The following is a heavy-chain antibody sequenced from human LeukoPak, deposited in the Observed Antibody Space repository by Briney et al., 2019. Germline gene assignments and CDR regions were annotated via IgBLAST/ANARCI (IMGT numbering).Heavy chain of an antibody. CDR1: GFSFSAYG. CDR2: IRYDGNNK. J-gene: IGHJ4*02. D-gene: IGHD5-24*01. CDR3: AKGRDGYIHY. Sequence: GGSLRLSCAASGFSFSAYGMHWGPQAPGKGLEWAAFIRYDGNNKDYADSVRGRFTISRDNSKKTLYLQMNSQRADDTAVSYCAKGRDGYIHYWGQGTLVTVSS. V-gene: IGHV3-30*02.